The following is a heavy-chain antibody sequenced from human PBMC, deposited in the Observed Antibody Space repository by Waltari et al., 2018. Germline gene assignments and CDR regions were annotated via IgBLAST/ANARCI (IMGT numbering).Heavy chain of an antibody. Sequence: QLQLQESCPGLVKPSETLSLTCTVSGGSISSSSYYWGWIRQPPGKGLEWIGSIYYSGITYYTPSLKSRVTISVDTSKNQFSLKLSSVTAADTAVYYCARSLHPYYGDSYYFDYWGQGTLVTVSS. CDR3: ARSLHPYYGDSYYFDY. D-gene: IGHD4-17*01. CDR1: GGSISSSSYY. V-gene: IGHV4-39*07. CDR2: IYYSGIT. J-gene: IGHJ4*02.